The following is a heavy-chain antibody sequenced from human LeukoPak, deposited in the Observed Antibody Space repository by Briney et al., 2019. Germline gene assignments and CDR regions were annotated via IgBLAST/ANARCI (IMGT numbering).Heavy chain of an antibody. J-gene: IGHJ5*02. Sequence: PSETLSLTCTVSGGSISSYYWSWLRQPPGKGLEWIGYIYYSGSTNYNPSLKSRVTISVDTCKNQFSLKLSYVTAADTAVYYCARADYGGKGAFVPWGQGTLVTVSS. D-gene: IGHD4-23*01. CDR3: ARADYGGKGAFVP. CDR2: IYYSGST. CDR1: GGSISSYY. V-gene: IGHV4-59*01.